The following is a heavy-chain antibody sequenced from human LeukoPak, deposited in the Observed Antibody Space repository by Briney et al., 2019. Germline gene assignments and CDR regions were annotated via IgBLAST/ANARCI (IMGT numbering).Heavy chain of an antibody. CDR2: INPNGGGT. J-gene: IGHJ4*02. V-gene: IGHV1-2*02. CDR1: GYTFTGYY. Sequence: ASLKLSCKASGYTFTGYYMHWVRQAPGQGLEWMGCINPNGGGTYYAQKFQGRVTMTRATSIHSSYMQLSRLTSDDTAVYYCARDTKRPSAGLVGYWGEGTLVTVSS. D-gene: IGHD3-16*01. CDR3: ARDTKRPSAGLVGY.